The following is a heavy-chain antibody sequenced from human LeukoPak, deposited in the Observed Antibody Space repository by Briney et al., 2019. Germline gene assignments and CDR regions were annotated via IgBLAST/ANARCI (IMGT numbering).Heavy chain of an antibody. Sequence: PGGSLRLSCAASGFTFSSYAMSWVRQAPGKGLEWVSAISGSGGSTYYADSVKGRFTISRDNSKNTLYLQMNSLRAEDTAVYYCAKGMYSSSWYGEEVVFDYWGQGTLVTVSS. CDR1: GFTFSSYA. V-gene: IGHV3-23*01. CDR2: ISGSGGST. CDR3: AKGMYSSSWYGEEVVFDY. D-gene: IGHD6-13*01. J-gene: IGHJ4*02.